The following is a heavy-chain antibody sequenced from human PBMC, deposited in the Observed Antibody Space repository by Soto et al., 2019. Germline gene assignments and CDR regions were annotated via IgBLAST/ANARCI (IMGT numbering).Heavy chain of an antibody. D-gene: IGHD2-2*01. CDR3: ARGGNIVVVPAAYYMDV. J-gene: IGHJ6*03. CDR1: GGSISSGGYY. V-gene: IGHV4-31*03. Sequence: LSETLSLTCTVSGGSISSGGYYWSWIRQHPGKGLEWIGYIYYSGSTYYNPSLKSRVTISVDTSKNQFSLKLSSVTAADTAVYYCARGGNIVVVPAAYYMDVWGKGTTVTVSS. CDR2: IYYSGST.